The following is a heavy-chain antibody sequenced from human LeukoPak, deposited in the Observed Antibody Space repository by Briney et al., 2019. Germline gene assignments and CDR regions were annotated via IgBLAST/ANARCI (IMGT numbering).Heavy chain of an antibody. CDR2: IYSGGST. Sequence: GGSLRLSCAASGFTVSSNYMSWVRQAPGKGLEWVSVIYSGGSTYYADSVKGRFTISRDNSKNTLYLQMNSLRAEDTAVYYCAKEIYDILTGYSPGFDYWGQGILVTVSS. J-gene: IGHJ4*02. D-gene: IGHD3-9*01. V-gene: IGHV3-66*02. CDR3: AKEIYDILTGYSPGFDY. CDR1: GFTVSSNY.